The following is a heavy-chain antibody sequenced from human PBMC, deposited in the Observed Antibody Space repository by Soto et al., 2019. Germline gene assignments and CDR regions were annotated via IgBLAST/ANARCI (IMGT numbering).Heavy chain of an antibody. J-gene: IGHJ4*02. V-gene: IGHV3-23*01. Sequence: PGGSLRLSCAASGFTFSSYAMSWVRQAPGKGLEWVSAISGSGGSTYYADSVKGRFTISRDNSKNALYLQMNSLRAEDTAVYYCAKDGPVRYCSSTSCYPEAYYFDYWGQGTLVTVSS. CDR1: GFTFSSYA. D-gene: IGHD2-2*01. CDR2: ISGSGGST. CDR3: AKDGPVRYCSSTSCYPEAYYFDY.